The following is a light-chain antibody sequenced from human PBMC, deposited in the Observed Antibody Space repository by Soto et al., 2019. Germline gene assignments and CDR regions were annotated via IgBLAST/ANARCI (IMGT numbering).Light chain of an antibody. V-gene: IGKV3-15*01. CDR3: QQYNNSPPWT. Sequence: EIVMTQSPATLSVYPGQRATLSCTASQSVSTNLAWYQQKPGQAPRLLVYGASTRATGIPARFSGSGSGTEFTLPIRSLQSEDFAIYYCQQYNNSPPWTFGQGTKVEIK. CDR1: QSVSTN. J-gene: IGKJ1*01. CDR2: GAS.